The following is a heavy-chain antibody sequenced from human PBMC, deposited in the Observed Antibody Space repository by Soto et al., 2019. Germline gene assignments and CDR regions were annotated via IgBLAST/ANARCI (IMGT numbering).Heavy chain of an antibody. V-gene: IGHV3-30*03. CDR1: GFTFSSYG. J-gene: IGHJ4*02. CDR2: ISYDGSNK. CDR3: AREWGLPFDY. D-gene: IGHD1-26*01. Sequence: PGGSLRLSCAASGFTFSSYGMHWVRQAPGKGLEWVAVISYDGSNKYYADSVKGRFTISRDNAKNSLYLHMNSLRDEDTAVYYCAREWGLPFDYWGQGTLVTVYS.